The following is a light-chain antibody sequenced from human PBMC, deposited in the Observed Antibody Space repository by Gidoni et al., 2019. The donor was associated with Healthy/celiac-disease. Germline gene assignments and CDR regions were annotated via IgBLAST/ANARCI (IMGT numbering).Light chain of an antibody. CDR1: QSGNISY. J-gene: IGKJ5*01. CDR2: DAS. CDR3: QQYGSSPIT. Sequence: EIVLTQSPATLSLSPGERATLSCGASQSGNISYLAWYQQKPGLAPRLLIYDASSRATGIPDRFSGSGSGTDFTLTISRLEPEDFAVYYCQQYGSSPITFGQGTRLEIK. V-gene: IGKV3D-20*01.